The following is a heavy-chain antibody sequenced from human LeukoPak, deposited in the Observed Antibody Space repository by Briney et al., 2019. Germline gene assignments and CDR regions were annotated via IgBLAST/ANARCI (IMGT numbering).Heavy chain of an antibody. J-gene: IGHJ4*02. D-gene: IGHD3-10*01. CDR3: ATDPYGSGFDY. Sequence: ASVKGSCKVSGYTLTELSMHWVRQAPGKGLEWMGGFDPEDGETIYAQKIQGRVTMTEDTSTVTGYMELSSLRSEDTAVYYCATDPYGSGFDYWGQGTLVTVSS. CDR1: GYTLTELS. CDR2: FDPEDGET. V-gene: IGHV1-24*01.